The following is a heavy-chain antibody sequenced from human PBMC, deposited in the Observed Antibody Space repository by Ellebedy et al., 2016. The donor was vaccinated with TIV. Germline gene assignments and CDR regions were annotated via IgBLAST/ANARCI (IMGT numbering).Heavy chain of an antibody. Sequence: GGSLRLSXAVSGFTLGLYWMTWVRHAPGKGLEWVANIKQDGSEKYYVDSVKGRFTISRDNAKSSLFLQMNSLRAEDTAVYYCARAAHFYSYGMDVWGQGTTVTVSS. CDR3: ARAAHFYSYGMDV. D-gene: IGHD2-21*01. CDR1: GFTLGLYW. J-gene: IGHJ6*02. V-gene: IGHV3-7*01. CDR2: IKQDGSEK.